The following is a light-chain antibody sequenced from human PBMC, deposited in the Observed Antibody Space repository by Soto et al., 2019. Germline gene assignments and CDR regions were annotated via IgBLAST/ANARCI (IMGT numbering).Light chain of an antibody. CDR3: QQRSDWTLT. Sequence: EIVSTESPATLSLSPGERATLSCRASQSVSAYLGWYQQKPGQAPRLLIYDASNRATDIPARFSGSVSGTDGTITISSLDKEDGSVYDCQQRSDWTLTFGGGTKVDIK. CDR2: DAS. J-gene: IGKJ4*01. CDR1: QSVSAY. V-gene: IGKV3-11*01.